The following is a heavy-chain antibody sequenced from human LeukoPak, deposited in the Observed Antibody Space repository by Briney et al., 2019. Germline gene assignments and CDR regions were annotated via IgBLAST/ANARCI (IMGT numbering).Heavy chain of an antibody. CDR3: AKGLLWFGEFFDY. D-gene: IGHD3-10*01. Sequence: PGGSLRLSCVVSGFIVSSNYMSWVRQAPGKGLEWVSIIYSSGSTYYADSVKGRFTISRDNSKNTLYLQMNSLRAEGTAVYYCAKGLLWFGEFFDYWGQGTLVTVSS. CDR2: IYSSGST. J-gene: IGHJ4*02. V-gene: IGHV3-53*01. CDR1: GFIVSSNY.